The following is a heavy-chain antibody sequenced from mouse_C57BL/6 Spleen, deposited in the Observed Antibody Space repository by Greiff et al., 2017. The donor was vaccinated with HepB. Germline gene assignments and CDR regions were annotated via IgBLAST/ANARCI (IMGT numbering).Heavy chain of an antibody. CDR3: ARERGYGSHYYYAMDY. D-gene: IGHD1-1*01. CDR1: GYTFTSYW. J-gene: IGHJ4*01. CDR2: IHPNSGST. Sequence: QVQLQQPGAELVKPGASVKLSCKASGYTFTSYWMHWVKQRPGQGLEWIGMIHPNSGSTNYNEKFKSKATLTVDKSSSTAYMQLSSLTSEDSAVYYCARERGYGSHYYYAMDYWGQGTSVTVSS. V-gene: IGHV1-64*01.